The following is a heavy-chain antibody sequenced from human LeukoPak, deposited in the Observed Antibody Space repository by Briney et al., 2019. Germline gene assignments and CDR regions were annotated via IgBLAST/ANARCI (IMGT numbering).Heavy chain of an antibody. CDR2: ISSTRRPI. J-gene: IGHJ4*02. CDR1: GFTFSSYS. CDR3: ATESIPDY. Sequence: PGGSLRLSCAASGFTFSSYSMNWVRQAPGKGLEWVSYISSTRRPIHYADSVKGRFTISRDNAKNSLYLQMNSLRAEDTAVYYCATESIPDYWGQGTLVTVSP. V-gene: IGHV3-48*01. D-gene: IGHD2/OR15-2a*01.